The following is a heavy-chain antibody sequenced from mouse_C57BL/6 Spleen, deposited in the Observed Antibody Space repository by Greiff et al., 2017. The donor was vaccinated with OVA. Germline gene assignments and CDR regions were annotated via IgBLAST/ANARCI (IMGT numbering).Heavy chain of an antibody. V-gene: IGHV1-81*01. D-gene: IGHD1-1*01. Sequence: QVHVKQSGAELARPGASVKLSCKASGYTFTSYGISWVKQRPGQGLEWIGEIYPRSGNTYYNEKFKGKATLTADKSSSTAYMELRSLTSEDSAVYFCASTVVAGFDYWGQGTTLTVSS. CDR2: IYPRSGNT. J-gene: IGHJ2*01. CDR1: GYTFTSYG. CDR3: ASTVVAGFDY.